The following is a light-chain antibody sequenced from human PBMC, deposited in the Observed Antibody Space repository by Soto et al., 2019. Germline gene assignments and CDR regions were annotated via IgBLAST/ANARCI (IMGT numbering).Light chain of an antibody. V-gene: IGKV3-20*01. CDR1: QSVSSNY. Sequence: EIVLTQSPGTLSLSPRERATLSCRASQSVSSNYLAWYQQKPGQAPRLLISGASIRAAGIPDRVSGSGSGTDFTLTISRLEPEDFAVYYCQHYGTSPLTFGGGTKVEIK. J-gene: IGKJ4*01. CDR2: GAS. CDR3: QHYGTSPLT.